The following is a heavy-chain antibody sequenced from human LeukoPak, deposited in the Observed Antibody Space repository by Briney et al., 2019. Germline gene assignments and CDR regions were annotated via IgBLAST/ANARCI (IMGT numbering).Heavy chain of an antibody. CDR2: ISSSSSYI. D-gene: IGHD1-20*01. CDR3: ARVGYNWKYYFDY. CDR1: GFTFSIYS. V-gene: IGHV3-21*01. J-gene: IGHJ4*02. Sequence: GGSLRLSCAASGFTFSIYSMNWVRPAPGKGLEWVSSISSSSSYIYYTDSMKGRFTISRDNAKNSLYLQMNSLRAEDTAVYYCARVGYNWKYYFDYWGQGTLVTVSS.